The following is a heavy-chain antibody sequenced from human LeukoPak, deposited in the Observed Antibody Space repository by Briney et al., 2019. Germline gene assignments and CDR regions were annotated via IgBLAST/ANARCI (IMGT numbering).Heavy chain of an antibody. J-gene: IGHJ6*02. D-gene: IGHD3-22*01. CDR2: IYHSGST. Sequence: SETLSLTCAVSGGSISSSNWWSWVRQPPGKGLEWIGEIYHSGSTNYNPSLKSRVTISVDKSKNQFSLKLSSVTAADTAVYYCARVRYYYDSSGYPDVWGQGTTVTVSS. V-gene: IGHV4-4*02. CDR3: ARVRYYYDSSGYPDV. CDR1: GGSISSSNW.